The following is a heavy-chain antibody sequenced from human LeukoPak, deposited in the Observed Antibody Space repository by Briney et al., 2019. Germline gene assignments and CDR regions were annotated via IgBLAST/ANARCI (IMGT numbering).Heavy chain of an antibody. Sequence: SETLSLTCTVSGGSISSTGYYWSWIRQPPGKGLEWIAYIYHSGSTYYNPSIKSRVTMSVDTSKNQFSLKLSSVTAADTAVYYCARRLLRGYCSSTSCYFDYWGQGTLVTVSS. J-gene: IGHJ4*02. CDR2: IYHSGST. CDR1: GGSISSTGYY. D-gene: IGHD2-2*01. V-gene: IGHV4-30-2*01. CDR3: ARRLLRGYCSSTSCYFDY.